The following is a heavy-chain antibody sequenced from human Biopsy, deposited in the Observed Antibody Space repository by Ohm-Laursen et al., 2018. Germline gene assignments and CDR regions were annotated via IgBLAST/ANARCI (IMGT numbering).Heavy chain of an antibody. Sequence: DTLSLTCTVSGGSIRNYYWSWIRQPAGKGLEWIGRIYSSGSTNYNPSLKSRVTMSVDTSKNQFSLKLSSVTAADTAVYYCAGRPWPNAFDIWGQGTMVTVSS. V-gene: IGHV4-4*07. D-gene: IGHD5-12*01. CDR3: AGRPWPNAFDI. CDR2: IYSSGST. J-gene: IGHJ3*02. CDR1: GGSIRNYY.